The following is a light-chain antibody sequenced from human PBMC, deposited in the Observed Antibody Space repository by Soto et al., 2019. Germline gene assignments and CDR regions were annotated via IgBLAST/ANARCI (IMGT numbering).Light chain of an antibody. V-gene: IGLV2-14*01. CDR2: DVS. Sequence: QSVLAQPASVSGSPGQSITISCTGTSSDVVGYNYVSWYQQHPGKAPKFIIYDVSNRPSGVSNRFSGSKSGNTAFLTISGLQAEDEADYYCSSYTTSNTRQIVFGTGTKVTVL. J-gene: IGLJ1*01. CDR1: SSDVVGYNY. CDR3: SSYTTSNTRQIV.